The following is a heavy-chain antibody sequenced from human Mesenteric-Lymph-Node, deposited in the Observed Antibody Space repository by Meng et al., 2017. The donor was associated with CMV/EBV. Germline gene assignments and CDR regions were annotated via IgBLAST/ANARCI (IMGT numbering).Heavy chain of an antibody. Sequence: GGSLRLSCAASGFSFSRYGMHWVRQAPGKGLEWVAFIRFNGNEKYYADSVKGRFTISRDNSKNTLYLQMNSLRAEDTSVYYCAKDEYGGNWGDAFDIWGQGTMVTVSS. V-gene: IGHV3-30*02. CDR2: IRFNGNEK. D-gene: IGHD4-23*01. J-gene: IGHJ3*02. CDR3: AKDEYGGNWGDAFDI. CDR1: GFSFSRYG.